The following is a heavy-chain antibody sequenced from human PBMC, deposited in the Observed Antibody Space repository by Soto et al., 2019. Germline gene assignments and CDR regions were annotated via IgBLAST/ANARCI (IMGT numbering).Heavy chain of an antibody. CDR2: ISYDGSNK. D-gene: IGHD3-22*01. Sequence: PGGSLRLSCAASGFTFTSYAMHWVRQAPGKGLEWVAVISYDGSNKYCADSVKGRFTISRDNSKNTLYLQMNSLRAEDTAVYYCARATSSGYSGGDYWGQGXLVTVYS. CDR3: ARATSSGYSGGDY. V-gene: IGHV3-30-3*01. J-gene: IGHJ4*02. CDR1: GFTFTSYA.